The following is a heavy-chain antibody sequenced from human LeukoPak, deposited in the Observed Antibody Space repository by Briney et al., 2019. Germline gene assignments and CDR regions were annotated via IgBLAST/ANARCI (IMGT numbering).Heavy chain of an antibody. CDR2: INPSGGGT. Sequence: ASVKVSCKASGYTFTSYYMHWVRQAPGQGLEWMGIINPSGGGTRYAEKFQGRVTMTRDTSTSTVYMELSSLRSEDTAVYYCASLATIGSDSFDIWGQGTLVTVSS. CDR3: ASLATIGSDSFDI. J-gene: IGHJ3*02. V-gene: IGHV1-46*01. CDR1: GYTFTSYY. D-gene: IGHD2-2*03.